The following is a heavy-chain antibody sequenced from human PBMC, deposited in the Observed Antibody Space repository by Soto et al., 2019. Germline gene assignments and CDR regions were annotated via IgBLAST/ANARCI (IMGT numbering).Heavy chain of an antibody. D-gene: IGHD3-3*01. V-gene: IGHV3-33*01. J-gene: IGHJ1*01. CDR2: IWYDGSNK. CDR3: ASSAPQTKRFLEWLEYFQH. Sequence: PGGSLRLSCAASGFTFSSYGMHWVRQAPGKGLEWVAVIWYDGSNKYYADSVKGRFTISRDNSKNTLYLQMNSLRAEDTAVYYCASSAPQTKRFLEWLEYFQHWRQGTLVTVSS. CDR1: GFTFSSYG.